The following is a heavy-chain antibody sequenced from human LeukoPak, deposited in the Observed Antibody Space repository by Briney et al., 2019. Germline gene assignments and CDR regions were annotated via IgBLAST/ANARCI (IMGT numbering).Heavy chain of an antibody. CDR1: GFTFSTYW. Sequence: GGSLRLSCAASGFTFSTYWMSWARQTPGKGLEWVANMKQDGSEIYYVDSVKGRFTISRDNSKNTLYLQMNSLRAEDTAVYYCAKDPGYCSGGSCYGLSDYWGQGTLVTVSS. D-gene: IGHD2-15*01. J-gene: IGHJ4*02. V-gene: IGHV3-7*01. CDR3: AKDPGYCSGGSCYGLSDY. CDR2: MKQDGSEI.